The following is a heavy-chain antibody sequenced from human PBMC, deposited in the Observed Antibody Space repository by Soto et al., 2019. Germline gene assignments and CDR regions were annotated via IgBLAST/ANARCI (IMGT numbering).Heavy chain of an antibody. Sequence: PGESLKISCKGSGYSFTSYWISWVRQMPGKGLEWMGRIDPSDSYTNYSPSFQGHVTISADKSISTAYLQWSSLKASDTAMYYCARTHITGTGFYYGLDVWGQGTTVTVSS. CDR3: ARTHITGTGFYYGLDV. CDR1: GYSFTSYW. J-gene: IGHJ6*02. CDR2: IDPSDSYT. V-gene: IGHV5-10-1*01. D-gene: IGHD1-7*01.